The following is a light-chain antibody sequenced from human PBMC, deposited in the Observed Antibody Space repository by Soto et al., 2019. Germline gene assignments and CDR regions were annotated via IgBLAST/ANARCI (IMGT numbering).Light chain of an antibody. Sequence: DIQMTQSPSTLSASVGDRVTITCRASQSIITWLAWYQQKPGKAPKLLIYKESSLDIGFTSRFSGSGSGTEFTLTISSLQPDDFATYYCQHYKNYALTFGGGHRVGLK. J-gene: IGKJ4*01. CDR1: QSIITW. CDR3: QHYKNYALT. CDR2: KES. V-gene: IGKV1-5*03.